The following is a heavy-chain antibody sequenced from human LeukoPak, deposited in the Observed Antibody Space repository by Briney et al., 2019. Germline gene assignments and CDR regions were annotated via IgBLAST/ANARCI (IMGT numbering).Heavy chain of an antibody. Sequence: PSETLSLTCTVSGGSISGYYWSWIRQPPGKGLESIGYIYYSGTTNYNPSLKSRVTIAVETSKNQFSLKLSSVTAADKAVYYCATSCRILDIVATMGLDYWGQGTLVTVSS. CDR2: IYYSGTT. CDR3: ATSCRILDIVATMGLDY. CDR1: GGSISGYY. D-gene: IGHD5-12*01. V-gene: IGHV4-59*12. J-gene: IGHJ4*02.